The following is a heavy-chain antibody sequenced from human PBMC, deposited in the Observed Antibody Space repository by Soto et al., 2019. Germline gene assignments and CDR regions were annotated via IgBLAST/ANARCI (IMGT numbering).Heavy chain of an antibody. V-gene: IGHV3-33*01. J-gene: IGHJ4*02. Sequence: PGESLKISCAASGFTFSSYGMHWVRQAPGKGLEWVAVIWYDRSNKYYADSVKGRFTISRDNAKNSLYLQMNSLRAEDTAVYYCARGVYYFDYWGQGTLVTVSS. CDR1: GFTFSSYG. CDR2: IWYDRSNK. CDR3: ARGVYYFDY.